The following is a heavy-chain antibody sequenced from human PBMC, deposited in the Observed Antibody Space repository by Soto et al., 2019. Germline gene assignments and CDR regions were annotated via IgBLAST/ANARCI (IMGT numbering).Heavy chain of an antibody. CDR3: ARAGGRSSSRNRDYYYYCGMDV. CDR2: ISYDGSNK. V-gene: IGHV3-30-3*01. J-gene: IGHJ6*02. D-gene: IGHD6-6*01. Sequence: GGSLRLSCAASGFTFSSYAMHWVRQAPGKGLEWVAVISYDGSNKYYADSVKGRFTISRDNSKNTLYLQMNSLRAEDTAVYYCARAGGRSSSRNRDYYYYCGMDVWGQGTTVTVSS. CDR1: GFTFSSYA.